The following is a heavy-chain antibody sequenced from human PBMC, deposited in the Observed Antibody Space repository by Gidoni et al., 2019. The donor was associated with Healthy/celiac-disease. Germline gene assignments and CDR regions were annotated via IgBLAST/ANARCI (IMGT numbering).Heavy chain of an antibody. D-gene: IGHD3-22*01. J-gene: IGHJ4*02. Sequence: EVQLVESGGGLCQTGVSLKLSCAAYGFTFSGSAMHWVRQASRKGLEWVGRIKSEANSYQTAYAASVKGRFIISRDDSKNTAYLQINSLKTEDTAVYYCTTYYYDSSGHPLWGQGTLVTVSS. CDR3: TTYYYDSSGHPL. CDR2: IKSEANSYQT. CDR1: GFTFSGSA. V-gene: IGHV3-73*01.